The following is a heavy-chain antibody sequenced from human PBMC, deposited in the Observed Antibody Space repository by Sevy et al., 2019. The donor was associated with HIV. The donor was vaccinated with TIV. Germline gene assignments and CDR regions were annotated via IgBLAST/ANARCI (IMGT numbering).Heavy chain of an antibody. V-gene: IGHV1-69*13. J-gene: IGHJ4*02. CDR3: ARSMSWYASFDY. D-gene: IGHD6-13*01. CDR2: IIPMFATA. CDR1: GRTFSSYA. Sequence: ASVKVSCKASGRTFSSYAFSWVRQAPGQGLEWMGGIIPMFATANYVQKFQGRVMITADESTSTAYMELSSLRSEDTAVYYCARSMSWYASFDYWGQGTLVTVSS.